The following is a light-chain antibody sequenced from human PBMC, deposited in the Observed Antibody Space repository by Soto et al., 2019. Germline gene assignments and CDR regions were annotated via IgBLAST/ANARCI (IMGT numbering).Light chain of an antibody. CDR1: QSISSW. V-gene: IGKV1-5*03. CDR3: QQYYSYRRT. Sequence: DLQMTQSPSTLSASVGDRVTITCRASQSISSWLAWYQQKPGKAPKLLIYKASSLESGVPSRFSGSGSGTEFTLTISSLQPDDFATYYCQQYYSYRRTFGQGTKVEIK. CDR2: KAS. J-gene: IGKJ1*01.